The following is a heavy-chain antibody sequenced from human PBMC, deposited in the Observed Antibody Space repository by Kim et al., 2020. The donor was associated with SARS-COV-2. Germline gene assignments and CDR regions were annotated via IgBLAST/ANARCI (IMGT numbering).Heavy chain of an antibody. V-gene: IGHV4-59*13. CDR1: GGPISSYY. CDR2: MYYSGST. J-gene: IGHJ1*01. D-gene: IGHD3-22*01. CDR3: ARDLGDYGDSSGQYSN. Sequence: SETLSLTCSISGGPISSYYWSWIRQPPGKGLEWIGYMYYSGSTNYNPSLKSRVTISADTSKNQLSLKLNSVTAADTAVYYCARDLGDYGDSSGQYSNWGQGTLVTVSS.